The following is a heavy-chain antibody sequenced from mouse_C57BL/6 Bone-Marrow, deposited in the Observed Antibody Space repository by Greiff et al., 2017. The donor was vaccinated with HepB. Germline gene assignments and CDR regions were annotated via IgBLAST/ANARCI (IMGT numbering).Heavy chain of an antibody. D-gene: IGHD2-1*01. CDR2: IDPEDGDT. Sequence: QVQQSGAELVRPGASVQLSCTASGFNIKDYYMHWVKQRPEQGLEWIGRIDPEDGDTEYAPKFQGKATMTADTSSNTAYLQLSSLTSEDTAVYYCTTPYGNYFYWYFDVWGTGTTVTVSS. J-gene: IGHJ1*03. V-gene: IGHV14-1*01. CDR3: TTPYGNYFYWYFDV. CDR1: GFNIKDYY.